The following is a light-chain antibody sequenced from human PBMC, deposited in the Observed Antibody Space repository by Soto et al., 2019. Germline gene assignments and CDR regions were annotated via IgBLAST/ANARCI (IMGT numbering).Light chain of an antibody. J-gene: IGLJ3*02. Sequence: SALTQPASVSGSPGQSITISCTGTSSDVGGYNYVSWYQQHPGKAPKLMIYEVSNRPSGVSNRFSGSKSGNTASLTISGLQAEDEADYYCSSYTSSSTGWVFGGGTKLTVL. CDR2: EVS. CDR1: SSDVGGYNY. V-gene: IGLV2-14*01. CDR3: SSYTSSSTGWV.